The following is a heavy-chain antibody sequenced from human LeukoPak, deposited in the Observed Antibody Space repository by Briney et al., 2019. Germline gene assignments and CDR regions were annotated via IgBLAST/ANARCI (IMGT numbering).Heavy chain of an antibody. V-gene: IGHV3-53*01. CDR1: GFTVSSNY. CDR3: ARDPRAIFEYGMDV. J-gene: IGHJ6*02. Sequence: GGSPRLSCAASGFTVSSNYMSWVREAPGKGLEWVSVIYSGGSTYYADSVKGRFTISRDNSKNTLYLQMNSLRAEDTAVYYCARDPRAIFEYGMDVWGQGTTVTVSS. D-gene: IGHD3-3*01. CDR2: IYSGGST.